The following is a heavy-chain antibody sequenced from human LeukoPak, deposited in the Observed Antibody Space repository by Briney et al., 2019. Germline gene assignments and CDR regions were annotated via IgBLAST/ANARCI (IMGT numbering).Heavy chain of an antibody. CDR1: GGSISGYY. V-gene: IGHV4-59*01. Sequence: SETLSLTCTVSGGSISGYYCSWIRQPPGKRLEWIGYIYYSGGTNYNPSLKSRVTMSVDTSKNQFSLKLTSVTAADTAVYYCAGRGYTLNYWGQGTLVTVS. CDR2: IYYSGGT. D-gene: IGHD1-1*01. CDR3: AGRGYTLNY. J-gene: IGHJ4*02.